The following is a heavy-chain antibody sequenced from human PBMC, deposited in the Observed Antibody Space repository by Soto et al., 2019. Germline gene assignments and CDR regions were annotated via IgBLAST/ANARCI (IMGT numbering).Heavy chain of an antibody. CDR2: IIPLYGTV. J-gene: IGHJ4*02. CDR3: ARVRVIRGVIPSHFGL. V-gene: IGHV1-69*06. D-gene: IGHD3-10*01. Sequence: QAHLAQSGAEVKKPGSSVTVSCKASGGTFNSYGISWVRQAPGQGLDWMGVIIPLYGTVNYAQKFQGRVSIPADKSTSTAYMDLNSLRSDETAVYYCARVRVIRGVIPSHFGLWGQGTQVTVSS. CDR1: GGTFNSYG.